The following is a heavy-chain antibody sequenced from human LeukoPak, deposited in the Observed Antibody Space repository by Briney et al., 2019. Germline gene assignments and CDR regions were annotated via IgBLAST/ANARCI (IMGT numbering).Heavy chain of an antibody. CDR2: LYHSDSA. J-gene: IGHJ6*03. V-gene: IGHV4-38-2*01. CDR1: GYSIINGYY. Sequence: SETLSLTCAVSGYSIINGYYWVWIRQPPGRGLEWIGSLYHSDSAYYNTSLRSRVSMSVDTSKNQFSLTLSFVTAADTAVYYCARQHDSYYYYYIDVWGSGTTVTVSS. CDR3: ARQHDSYYYYYIDV.